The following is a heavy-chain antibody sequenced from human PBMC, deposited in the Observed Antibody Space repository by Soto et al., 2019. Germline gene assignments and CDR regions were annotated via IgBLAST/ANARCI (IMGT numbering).Heavy chain of an antibody. CDR1: GYTFTNYG. J-gene: IGHJ4*02. D-gene: IGHD3-22*01. V-gene: IGHV1-18*04. Sequence: ASVKVSCKASGYTFTNYGVSWVRQAPGQGLEWMGWISGYNGNTNYAQNLQGRVSMTTDTSTSTAYMELRSLRPDDTAVYYCARDVTRNYYDSSGHYYFDYWGQGTLVTVSP. CDR2: ISGYNGNT. CDR3: ARDVTRNYYDSSGHYYFDY.